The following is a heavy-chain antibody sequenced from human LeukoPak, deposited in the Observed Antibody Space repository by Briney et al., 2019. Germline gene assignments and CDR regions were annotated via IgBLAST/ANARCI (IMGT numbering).Heavy chain of an antibody. V-gene: IGHV3-53*01. CDR1: GFIVSSDF. CDR2: MNSGGST. CDR3: TRGGSMVRGVL. J-gene: IGHJ4*02. D-gene: IGHD3-10*01. Sequence: GGSLRLTCAASGFIVSSDFMNWVRQAPGKGLEWVSAMNSGGSTFYADSVKGRFIISRDKSRNMLYFQMNSLRVDDTAVYYCTRGGSMVRGVLWGQGTLVTVSS.